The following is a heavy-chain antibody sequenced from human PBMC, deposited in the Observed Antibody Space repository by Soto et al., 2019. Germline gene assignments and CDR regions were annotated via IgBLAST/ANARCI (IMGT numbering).Heavy chain of an antibody. CDR3: ARDLMYSSSWAMTAGPFDY. CDR2: IWYDGSNK. Sequence: GGSLRLSCAASGFTFSSYGMHWVRQAPGKGLEWVAVIWYDGSNKYYADSVKGRFTISRDNSKNTLYLQMNSLRAEDTAVYYCARDLMYSSSWAMTAGPFDYWGQGTLVTVSS. CDR1: GFTFSSYG. D-gene: IGHD6-13*01. V-gene: IGHV3-33*01. J-gene: IGHJ4*02.